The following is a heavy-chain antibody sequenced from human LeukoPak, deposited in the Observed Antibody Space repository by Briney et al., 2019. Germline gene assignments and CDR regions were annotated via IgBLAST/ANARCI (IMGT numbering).Heavy chain of an antibody. D-gene: IGHD3-10*01. J-gene: IGHJ4*02. CDR3: AKAANYYGSGSYYLS. V-gene: IGHV3-30*02. Sequence: GESLKISCAASGFTFSSYGMHWVRQAPGKGLEWVAFIRYDGSNKYYADSVKGRFTISRDNSKNTLYLQMNSLRAEDTAVYYCAKAANYYGSGSYYLSWGQGTLVTVSS. CDR1: GFTFSSYG. CDR2: IRYDGSNK.